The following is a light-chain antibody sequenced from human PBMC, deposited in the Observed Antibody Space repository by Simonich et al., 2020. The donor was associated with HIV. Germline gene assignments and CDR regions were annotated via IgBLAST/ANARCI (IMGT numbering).Light chain of an antibody. J-gene: IGLJ2*01. CDR2: DVS. CDR3: CSYAGRYIHVR. V-gene: IGLV2-14*01. CDR1: SSDVGGYNY. Sequence: QSALTQPASVSGSPGQSITISCTGTSSDVGGYNYVSWYQQHPGKAPKLMIYDVSTRPSGVSTRFSGSKSGNTASLAISGLQADDEADYYCCSYAGRYIHVRFGTGTMLTVL.